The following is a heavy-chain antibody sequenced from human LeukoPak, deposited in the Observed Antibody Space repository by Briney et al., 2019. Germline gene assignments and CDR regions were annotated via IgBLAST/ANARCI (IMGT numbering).Heavy chain of an antibody. D-gene: IGHD3-9*01. V-gene: IGHV4-39*01. CDR2: IYYSGST. J-gene: IGHJ6*02. CDR3: ARRGELTEYYYYGMDV. CDR1: GGSISSSSYY. Sequence: SETLPLTCTISGGSISSSSYYWGWIRQPPGKGLEWIGSIYYSGSTYYNPSLKSRVTISVDTSKNQFSLKLSSVTAADTAVYYCARRGELTEYYYYGMDVWGQGTTVTVSS.